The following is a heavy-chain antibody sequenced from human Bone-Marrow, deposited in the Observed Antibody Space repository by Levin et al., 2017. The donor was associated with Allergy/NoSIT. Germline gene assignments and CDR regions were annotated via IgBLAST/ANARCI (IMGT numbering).Heavy chain of an antibody. CDR1: GYTFTNYG. CDR3: ARWGIAAAGDY. J-gene: IGHJ4*02. CDR2: ISGYNGNT. D-gene: IGHD6-13*01. V-gene: IGHV1-18*01. Sequence: ASVKVSCKASGYTFTNYGISWVRQAPGQGLEWMGWISGYNGNTNYAQTFQGRVTMTIDTSTSTAYMEGRSLRSDATAVYYGARWGIAAAGDYWGQGTLVTVSS.